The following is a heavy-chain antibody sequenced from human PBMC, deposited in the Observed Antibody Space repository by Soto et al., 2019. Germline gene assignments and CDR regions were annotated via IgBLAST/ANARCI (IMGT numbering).Heavy chain of an antibody. CDR1: GDSFSSYD. Sequence: PSVTLSLTCTVSGDSFSSYDLTWIRQPPGKRLEWVAYIFHTGDTNYYPSPKSRFTTSVNTSNNQSSQKLRSVTPADTVVDYCAALDGCFDCWGPGTLVTVSS. CDR2: IFHTGDT. V-gene: IGHV4-59*01. CDR3: AALDGCFDC. J-gene: IGHJ4*02.